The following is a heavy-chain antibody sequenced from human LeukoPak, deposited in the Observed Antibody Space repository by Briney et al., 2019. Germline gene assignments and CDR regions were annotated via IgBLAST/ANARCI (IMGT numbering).Heavy chain of an antibody. J-gene: IGHJ4*02. CDR2: ISGSGGST. D-gene: IGHD6-13*01. CDR3: AKEGSIAAAGTAFDY. Sequence: GGSLRLSCAASGLTFSSYAMSWVRQAPGKGLEWVSAISGSGGSTYYADSVKGQFTISRDNSKNTLYLQMNSLRAEDTAVYYCAKEGSIAAAGTAFDYWGQGTLVTVSS. CDR1: GLTFSSYA. V-gene: IGHV3-23*01.